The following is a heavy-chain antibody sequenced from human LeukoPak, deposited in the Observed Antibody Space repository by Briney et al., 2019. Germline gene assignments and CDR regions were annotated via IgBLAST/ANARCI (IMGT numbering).Heavy chain of an antibody. CDR1: GFTFSSYA. D-gene: IGHD1-1*01. V-gene: IGHV3-30*04. J-gene: IGHJ4*01. Sequence: PGGSLRLSCAVSGFTFSSYAMHWVRQAPGKGLEWVAVISYDGSNKYYADSVKGRFTISRDNSKNTLYLQMNSLRAEDTAVYYCGRNPPATTSFHFDDWGQGTLVTVSS. CDR3: GRNPPATTSFHFDD. CDR2: ISYDGSNK.